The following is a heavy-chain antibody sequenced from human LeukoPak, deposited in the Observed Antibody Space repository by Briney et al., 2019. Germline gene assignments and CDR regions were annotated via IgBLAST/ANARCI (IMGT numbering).Heavy chain of an antibody. J-gene: IGHJ4*02. CDR2: INSDGKSA. V-gene: IGHV3-74*01. CDR1: GFTFRSYW. Sequence: GGSLRLSCEASGFTFRSYWMHWVRQAPGKGLLWVSRINSDGKSASYAESAKGRFTISRDNAKNTLYLQMNSLSAEDTAVYYCVRDVWGDRDGYFDYWGQGTLGSVSS. CDR3: VRDVWGDRDGYFDY. D-gene: IGHD3-16*01.